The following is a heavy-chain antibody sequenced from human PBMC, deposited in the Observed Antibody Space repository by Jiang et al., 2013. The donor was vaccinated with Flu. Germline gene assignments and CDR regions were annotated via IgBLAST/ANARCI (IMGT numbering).Heavy chain of an antibody. CDR2: MDPKTGNT. CDR1: GYTFTSYH. D-gene: IGHD2/OR15-2a*01. CDR3: ARALIVTKSYWI. Sequence: QLVESGTEVKRPGASVKVSCKASGYTFTSYHVNWVRQATGQGLEWMGWMDPKTGNTVYAQKFQGRVTMTRDTSISTAYMELNSLRSEDTAVYYCARALIVTKSYWIWGQGTEVTVS. V-gene: IGHV1-8*01. J-gene: IGHJ3*02.